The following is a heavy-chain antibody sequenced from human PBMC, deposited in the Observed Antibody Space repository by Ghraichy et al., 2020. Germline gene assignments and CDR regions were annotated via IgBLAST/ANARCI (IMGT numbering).Heavy chain of an antibody. D-gene: IGHD4-23*01. CDR3: ARDHDKPTDDYGGNSGVPDAFDI. CDR2: ISSSSSYI. CDR1: GFTFSSYS. Sequence: GESLNISCAASGFTFSSYSMNWVRQAPGKGLEWVSSISSSSSYIYYADSVKGRFTISRDNAKNSLYLQMNSLRAEDTAVYYCARDHDKPTDDYGGNSGVPDAFDIWGQGTMVTVSS. J-gene: IGHJ3*02. V-gene: IGHV3-21*01.